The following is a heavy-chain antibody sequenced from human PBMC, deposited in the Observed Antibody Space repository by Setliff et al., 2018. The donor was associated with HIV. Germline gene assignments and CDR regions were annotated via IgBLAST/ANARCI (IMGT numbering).Heavy chain of an antibody. J-gene: IGHJ4*02. CDR1: GFSFSDHR. CDR3: VRDSGYYSFDF. CDR2: IRHKAVGYTT. D-gene: IGHD5-12*01. V-gene: IGHV3-72*01. Sequence: PGESLKISCAASGFSFSDHRMDWVRLGPGKGLEWVGRIRHKAVGYTTEYAPSVRGRFTVSRDDSKNSLYLQMTSLKTEDTAVYYCVRDSGYYSFDFWGQGTLVT.